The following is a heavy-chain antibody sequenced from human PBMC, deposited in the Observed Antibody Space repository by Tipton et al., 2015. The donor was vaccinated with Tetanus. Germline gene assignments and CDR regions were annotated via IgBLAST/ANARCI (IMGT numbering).Heavy chain of an antibody. CDR3: ARVLTVGATFDY. V-gene: IGHV3-48*01. CDR1: GFTFSSYS. Sequence: SLRLSCAASGFTFSSYSMNWVRQAPGKGLEWVSYISSSSSTKYYADSVKGRFTISRDNAENSLYLQMNSLRAEDTAVYYCARVLTVGATFDYWGQGTLVTVSS. CDR2: ISSSSSTK. D-gene: IGHD1-26*01. J-gene: IGHJ4*02.